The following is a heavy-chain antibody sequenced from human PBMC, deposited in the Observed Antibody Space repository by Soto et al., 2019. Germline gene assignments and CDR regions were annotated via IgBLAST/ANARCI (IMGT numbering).Heavy chain of an antibody. Sequence: QLQLQESGPGLVKPSETLSLTCTVSGGSISSISYYWVWIRQPPGKGLEWIGSFYYSGSTYYNPSLKSRVTISADTSENQFSLKLSSVTAADTAVYYCARQVVDGTVADAGSFDSWGQGTLVTVSS. J-gene: IGHJ4*02. CDR2: FYYSGST. CDR3: ARQVVDGTVADAGSFDS. V-gene: IGHV4-39*01. D-gene: IGHD6-19*01. CDR1: GGSISSISYY.